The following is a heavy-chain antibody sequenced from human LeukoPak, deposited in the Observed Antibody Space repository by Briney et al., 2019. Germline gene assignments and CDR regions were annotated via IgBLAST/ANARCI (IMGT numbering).Heavy chain of an antibody. CDR1: GFTFTSSP. D-gene: IGHD6-19*01. J-gene: IGHJ4*02. Sequence: GASVKVSCKASGFTFTSSPMQWVRQARGQPLEWIGWIVVGSGDTNYAQKFQERVTLTRDLSTSTAYMELRSLRSEDTAVYYCATGSGWYSPDYWGQGTLVTVSS. CDR3: ATGSGWYSPDY. CDR2: IVVGSGDT. V-gene: IGHV1-58*02.